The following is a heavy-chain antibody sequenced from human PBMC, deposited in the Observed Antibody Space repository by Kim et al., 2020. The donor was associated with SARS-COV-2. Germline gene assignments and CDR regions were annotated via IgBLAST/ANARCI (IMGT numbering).Heavy chain of an antibody. CDR1: GGSISSSSYY. Sequence: SETLSLTCTVSGGSISSSSYYWGWIRQPPGKGLEWIANVYYSGSTYYNPSLKSRVTLSVDTSTNQFSLKLRSVTAADTAAYYCASYSTALVAFDIWGQGTMVTVSS. J-gene: IGHJ3*02. V-gene: IGHV4-39*01. CDR3: ASYSTALVAFDI. CDR2: VYYSGST. D-gene: IGHD2-21*01.